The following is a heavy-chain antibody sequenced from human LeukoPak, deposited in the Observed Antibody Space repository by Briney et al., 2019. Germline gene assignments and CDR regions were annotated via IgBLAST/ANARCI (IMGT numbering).Heavy chain of an antibody. J-gene: IGHJ4*02. Sequence: GGSLRLSCAASGFTFSSYAMSWVRQAPGKGLEWVSAISGSGGSTYYADSVKGRFTISRDNSKNTLYLQMNSLRAEDTALYYCAKGKYNWNFFYYFDYWGQGTLVTVSS. D-gene: IGHD1-7*01. CDR2: ISGSGGST. CDR1: GFTFSSYA. CDR3: AKGKYNWNFFYYFDY. V-gene: IGHV3-23*01.